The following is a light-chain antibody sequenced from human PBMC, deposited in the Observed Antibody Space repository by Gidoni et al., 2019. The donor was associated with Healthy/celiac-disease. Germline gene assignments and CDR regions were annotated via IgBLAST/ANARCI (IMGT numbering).Light chain of an antibody. V-gene: IGKV3-11*01. J-gene: IGKJ5*01. CDR2: DAS. Sequence: EMVLTQSPATLSLSPGERATLSCRASQSVSSYLAWYQQKPGQAPRLLIYDASNRATGIPARFSGSGSGTDFPLTISSLEPEAFAVYYCQRRSNWPPGTFGQGTRLEIK. CDR3: QRRSNWPPGT. CDR1: QSVSSY.